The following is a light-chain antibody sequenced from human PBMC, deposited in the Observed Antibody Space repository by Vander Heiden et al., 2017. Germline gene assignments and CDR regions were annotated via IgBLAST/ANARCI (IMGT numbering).Light chain of an antibody. CDR2: AAS. CDR1: QGISHW. Sequence: DIQMTLSPSSVSASVGDRVTITCRASQGISHWLAWYQHRPGKAPKLLISAASTVQSGVPSRFRGSGSGTDFTLTISSLQPEDFATYYCQQANSFPWTFGQGTKVEIK. J-gene: IGKJ1*01. V-gene: IGKV1-12*02. CDR3: QQANSFPWT.